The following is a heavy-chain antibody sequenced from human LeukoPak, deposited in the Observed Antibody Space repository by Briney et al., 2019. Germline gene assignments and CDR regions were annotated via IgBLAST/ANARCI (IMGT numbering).Heavy chain of an antibody. D-gene: IGHD7-27*01. CDR3: ASRKLGNDY. CDR1: GGSISSSSYY. V-gene: IGHV4-39*07. CDR2: IYYSGST. Sequence: SETLSLTCTVSGGSISSSSYYWGWIRQPQGKGLEWIGSIYYSGSTYYNPSLKSRVTISADTSQNQFSLKMSSVTAADTAVYYCASRKLGNDYWGQGTLVTVSS. J-gene: IGHJ4*02.